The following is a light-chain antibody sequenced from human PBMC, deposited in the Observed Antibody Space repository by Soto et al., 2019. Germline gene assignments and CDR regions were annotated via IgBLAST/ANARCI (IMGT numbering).Light chain of an antibody. CDR2: DIS. J-gene: IGKJ5*01. V-gene: IGKV3-11*01. CDR3: QQRNDWQVT. CDR1: QSVSSY. Sequence: EFVLTQSPVTLSLSPGERATLSCRASQSVSSYLAWYQQKPGQAPRLLIHDISYRATGIPARFSGSGSGTDFTLTISSLEPDDFAVYYCQQRNDWQVTFGQGTRLEIK.